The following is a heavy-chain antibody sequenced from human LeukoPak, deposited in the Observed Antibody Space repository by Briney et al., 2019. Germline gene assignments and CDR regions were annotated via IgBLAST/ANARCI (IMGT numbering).Heavy chain of an antibody. CDR2: IYSGGST. CDR3: ARDSGNHPYFDY. V-gene: IGHV3-53*01. J-gene: IGHJ4*02. Sequence: GGSLRLSCAASGFSVSSNYMTWVRQSPGKGLEWVSVIYSGGSTDYADSVKGRFTISRDNSKNTLYLQMNSLRAEDTAMYYCARDSGNHPYFDYWGQGTLVTVSS. CDR1: GFSVSSNY. D-gene: IGHD5-12*01.